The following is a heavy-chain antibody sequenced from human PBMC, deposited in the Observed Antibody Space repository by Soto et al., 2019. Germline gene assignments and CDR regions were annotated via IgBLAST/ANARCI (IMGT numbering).Heavy chain of an antibody. V-gene: IGHV4-59*12. J-gene: IGHJ3*02. CDR1: GGSISSYY. CDR2: INYSGST. D-gene: IGHD3-22*01. CDR3: ARSRYYDSSGYRALDAFDI. Sequence: SETLSLTCTVSGGSISSYYWSWIRQPPWKGLEWIGEINYSGSTNYNRSLKSRVTISVDTSRNQFSLKLSSVTAAYTAVYYRARSRYYDSSGYRALDAFDIWGQGTMVTVSS.